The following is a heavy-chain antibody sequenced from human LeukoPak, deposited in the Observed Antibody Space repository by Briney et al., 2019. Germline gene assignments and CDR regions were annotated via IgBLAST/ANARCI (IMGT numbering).Heavy chain of an antibody. CDR2: VYYSGST. D-gene: IGHD3-10*01. J-gene: IGHJ4*02. V-gene: IGHV4-39*07. CDR3: ARVRGVFRTRLFDY. CDR1: GGSISSSTYY. Sequence: SETLSLTCTVSGGSISSSTYYWGWIHQPPAKGLEWIGSVYYSGSTYYNPSLKSRVTISVDTSKNQFSLKLSSVTAADTAVYYCARVRGVFRTRLFDYWGQGTLVTVSS.